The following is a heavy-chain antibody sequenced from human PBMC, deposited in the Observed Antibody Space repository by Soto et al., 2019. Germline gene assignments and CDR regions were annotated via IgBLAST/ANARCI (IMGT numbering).Heavy chain of an antibody. V-gene: IGHV3-21*01. J-gene: IGHJ6*02. Sequence: PGGSLRLSCAASGFSFSTYSMNWVRQAPGKGLEWVSSISSRGDTYYADSVKGRFTISRDNAKNSVSLQMDSLRAEDAAVYYCAREETAWPLAYGLDVWGQGTTVTVYS. CDR3: AREETAWPLAYGLDV. D-gene: IGHD2-21*02. CDR1: GFSFSTYS. CDR2: ISSRGDT.